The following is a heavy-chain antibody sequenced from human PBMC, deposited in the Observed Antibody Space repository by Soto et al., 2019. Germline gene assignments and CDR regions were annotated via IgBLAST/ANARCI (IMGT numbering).Heavy chain of an antibody. CDR2: IYYSGST. J-gene: IGHJ4*02. D-gene: IGHD3-3*01. V-gene: IGHV4-30-4*01. Sequence: QVQLQESGPGLVKPSQTLSLTCTVSGGSFSSGDYYWSWIRQPPGKGLEWIGSIYYSGSTYYNPSLKRRVFISRDTSKNHFSLKLTSVTAADTAVYYCARALRFLQWPNYFDYWGQGTLVTVSS. CDR3: ARALRFLQWPNYFDY. CDR1: GGSFSSGDYY.